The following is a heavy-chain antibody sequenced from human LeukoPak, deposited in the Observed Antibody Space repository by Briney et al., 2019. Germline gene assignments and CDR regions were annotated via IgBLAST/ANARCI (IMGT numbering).Heavy chain of an antibody. J-gene: IGHJ6*03. CDR1: GFIFSDYY. Sequence: GSLRLSCAASGFIFSDYYMSWIRQPPGKGLEWIGEINHSGSTNYNPSLKSRVTISVDTSKNQFSLKLSSVTAADTAVYYCARGGWSGYSSYYYYYMDVWGKGTTVTTSS. D-gene: IGHD3-3*01. CDR2: INHSGST. CDR3: ARGGWSGYSSYYYYYMDV. V-gene: IGHV4-34*01.